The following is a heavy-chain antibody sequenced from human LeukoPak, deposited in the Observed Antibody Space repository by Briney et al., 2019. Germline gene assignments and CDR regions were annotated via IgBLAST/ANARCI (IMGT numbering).Heavy chain of an antibody. CDR1: GFTFSSYW. Sequence: GGSLRLSCAASGFTFSSYWMSWVRQAPGKGLEWVANIRQDGGQMNYADSVKGRFTISRDNARNSLYLHMNSLGAEDTAVYYCARDRAMDDYWGQGTLVTVSS. V-gene: IGHV3-7*01. J-gene: IGHJ4*02. CDR3: ARDRAMDDY. D-gene: IGHD2-8*01. CDR2: IRQDGGQM.